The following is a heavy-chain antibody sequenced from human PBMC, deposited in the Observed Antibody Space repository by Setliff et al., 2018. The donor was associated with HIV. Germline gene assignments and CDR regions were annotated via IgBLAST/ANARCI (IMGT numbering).Heavy chain of an antibody. CDR2: IDYSGSP. CDR1: GGSVNNYY. V-gene: IGHV4-59*08. J-gene: IGHJ6*03. D-gene: IGHD6-19*01. CDR3: ARGYPGIAVAGLTYYYYYYMDV. Sequence: SETLSLTCNVSGGSVNNYYWSWIRQPPGKGLDWIGSIDYSGSPNYNPSLKSRVTISVDTSNNHFSLKLTSVTAADSAVYFCARGYPGIAVAGLTYYYYYYMDVWGKGTTVTVSS.